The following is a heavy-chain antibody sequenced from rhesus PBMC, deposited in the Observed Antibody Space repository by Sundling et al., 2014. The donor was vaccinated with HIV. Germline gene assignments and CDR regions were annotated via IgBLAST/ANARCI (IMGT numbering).Heavy chain of an antibody. CDR1: GASISFHW. J-gene: IGHJ4*01. Sequence: QVQLQASGPGLVKPSETLSLTCTVSGASISFHWWSWLRQPPGKGLEWIGSIYGNSATTYHNPSLKSRVTLSVDTSKNQLSLKLSSVTAADTAMYYCARTGPWTGYYSFDYWGQGVLVTVSS. CDR2: IYGNSATT. V-gene: IGHV4-143*01. D-gene: IGHD3-3*01. CDR3: ARTGPWTGYYSFDY.